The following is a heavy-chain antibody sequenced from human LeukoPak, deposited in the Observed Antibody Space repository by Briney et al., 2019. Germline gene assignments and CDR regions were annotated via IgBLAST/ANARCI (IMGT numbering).Heavy chain of an antibody. CDR2: IYYSGST. D-gene: IGHD2-21*02. CDR3: ARYVVVTAYFDY. Sequence: PSETLSLTCTVSGGSISSYYWSWIRQPPGKGLEWIGYIYYSGSTNYNPSLKSRVTISVDTSKNQFSLKLSSVTAADTAVYYCARYVVVTAYFDYGGQGTLVTVSS. J-gene: IGHJ4*02. V-gene: IGHV4-59*01. CDR1: GGSISSYY.